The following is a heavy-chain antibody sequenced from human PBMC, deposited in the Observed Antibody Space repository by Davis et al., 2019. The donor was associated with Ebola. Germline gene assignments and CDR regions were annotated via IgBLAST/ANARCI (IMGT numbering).Heavy chain of an antibody. D-gene: IGHD3-22*01. CDR3: TRERRTYYYDSSGYLPFDY. V-gene: IGHV3-49*04. CDR2: IRSKAYGGTT. Sequence: GGSLRLSCSASGFTFSSYAMSWVRQAPGKGLEWVGFIRSKAYGGTTEYAASVKGRFTISRDDSKSIAYLQMNSLKTEDTAVYYCTRERRTYYYDSSGYLPFDYWGQGTLVTVSS. CDR1: GFTFSSYA. J-gene: IGHJ4*02.